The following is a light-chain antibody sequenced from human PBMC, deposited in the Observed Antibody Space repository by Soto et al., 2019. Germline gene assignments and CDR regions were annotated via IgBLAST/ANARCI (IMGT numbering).Light chain of an antibody. CDR1: QSVSSN. J-gene: IGKJ1*01. CDR2: GAS. CDR3: QQYNNWPRT. Sequence: EIVMTQSPATLSVSPGERATLSCRASQSVSSNLAWYQQKPGQAPRLLIYGASTRATGIPARFSGSGSGTEFTLTISSLQSEDFAVYYWQQYNNWPRTFGQGTRWIS. V-gene: IGKV3-15*01.